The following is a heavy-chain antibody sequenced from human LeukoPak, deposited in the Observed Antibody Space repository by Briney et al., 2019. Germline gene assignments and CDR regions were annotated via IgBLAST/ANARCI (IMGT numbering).Heavy chain of an antibody. CDR2: ISGSGGST. D-gene: IGHD2/OR15-2a*01. CDR3: AKDSRIDYLYYFDY. J-gene: IGHJ4*02. V-gene: IGHV3-23*01. CDR1: GFTFSSYA. Sequence: QAGGSLRLSCAASGFTFSSYAMSWVRQAPGKGLEWVSAISGSGGSTYYADSVKGRFTISRDYSKNTLYLQMNSLRAEDTAVYYCAKDSRIDYLYYFDYWGQGTLVTVSS.